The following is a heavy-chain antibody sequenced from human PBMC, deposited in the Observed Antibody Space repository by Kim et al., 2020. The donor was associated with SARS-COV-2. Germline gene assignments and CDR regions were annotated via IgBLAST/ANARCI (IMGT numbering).Heavy chain of an antibody. D-gene: IGHD3-10*01. CDR2: INPSGGRT. V-gene: IGHV1-46*01. CDR1: GYTFTSYY. CDR3: ARDYGPPRGIDY. J-gene: IGHJ4*02. Sequence: ASVKVSCKASGYTFTSYYMYWVRQAPGQGLEWMAIINPSGGRTSYAQKFHGRVTMTRDTSTSTVYMDLSSLRSEDTAVYYCARDYGPPRGIDYWGQGTLV.